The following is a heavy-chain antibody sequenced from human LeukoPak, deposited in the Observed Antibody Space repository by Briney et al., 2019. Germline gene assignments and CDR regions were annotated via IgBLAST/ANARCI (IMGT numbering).Heavy chain of an antibody. CDR2: IKQDGSEK. Sequence: GGSLRLSCAASGFTFSSYEMNWVRQAPGKGLECVANIKQDGSEKYYVDSVKGRFTISRDNAKNSLYLQMNSLRAEDTAVYYCARGMTAMAYWGQGTLVTVSS. D-gene: IGHD5-18*01. V-gene: IGHV3-7*01. J-gene: IGHJ4*02. CDR3: ARGMTAMAY. CDR1: GFTFSSYE.